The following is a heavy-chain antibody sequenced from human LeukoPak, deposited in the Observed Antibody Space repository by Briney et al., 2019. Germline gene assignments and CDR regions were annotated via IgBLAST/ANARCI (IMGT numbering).Heavy chain of an antibody. Sequence: KPSETLSLTCAVSGGSISSGGYSWSWIRQPPGKGLEWIGYIYHSGSTYYNPSLKSRVTISVDRSKNQFSLKLSSVTAADTAVYYCARHLPPAYSSSWYGGIQHWGQGTLVTVSS. J-gene: IGHJ1*01. CDR3: ARHLPPAYSSSWYGGIQH. CDR1: GGSISSGGYS. D-gene: IGHD6-13*01. CDR2: IYHSGST. V-gene: IGHV4-30-2*01.